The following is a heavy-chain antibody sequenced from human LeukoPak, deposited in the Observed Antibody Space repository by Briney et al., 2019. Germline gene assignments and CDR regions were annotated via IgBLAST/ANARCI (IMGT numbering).Heavy chain of an antibody. V-gene: IGHV1-58*01. CDR2: IVVGSGNT. CDR1: GFTFTSSA. D-gene: IGHD3-9*01. Sequence: SVKVSCKASGFTFTSSAVQWVRQARGQRLEWIGWIVVGSGNTNYAQKFQERVTITRDMSTSTAYMELSNLRSEDTAVYYCAALPPILTGYDDAFDIWGQGTMVTVSS. J-gene: IGHJ3*02. CDR3: AALPPILTGYDDAFDI.